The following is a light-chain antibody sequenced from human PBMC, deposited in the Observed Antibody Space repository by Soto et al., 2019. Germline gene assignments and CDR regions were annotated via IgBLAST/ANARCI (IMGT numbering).Light chain of an antibody. J-gene: IGKJ5*01. V-gene: IGKV3-15*01. CDR2: DTS. CDR1: QSVSIK. Sequence: ESVLTQSPAALSLSPGERATLSCRASQSVSIKLAWYQQKPGQAPRLLIYDTSTRATGIPARFSGSGSGTEFTLTISSLQSEDFAVYYCQQYNNWPPITFGQGTRLEI. CDR3: QQYNNWPPIT.